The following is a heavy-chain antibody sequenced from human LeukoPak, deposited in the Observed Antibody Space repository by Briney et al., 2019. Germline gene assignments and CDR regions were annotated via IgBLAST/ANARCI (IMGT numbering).Heavy chain of an antibody. CDR3: ARGTLRCFDF. J-gene: IGHJ4*02. CDR1: GYTLTSYY. D-gene: IGHD5-12*01. V-gene: IGHV1-46*01. CDR2: INPSGGRT. Sequence: GASVKVSCKASGYTLTSYYMHWVRQAPGQGPEWMGVINPSGGRTTSYAQKIQGRVTMTRDTSMSTVNMELSSLRSEDTAVYYCARGTLRCFDFWGQGTLVTVSS.